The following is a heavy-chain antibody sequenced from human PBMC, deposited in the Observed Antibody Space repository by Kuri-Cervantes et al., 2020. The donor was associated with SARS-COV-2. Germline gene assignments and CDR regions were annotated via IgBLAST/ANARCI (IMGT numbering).Heavy chain of an antibody. D-gene: IGHD5-18*01. CDR3: AREMGYSYGYYYYYYYGMDV. CDR2: ISSSSSYI. Sequence: LSLTCAVYGGSFSGYYWSWVRQAPGKGLEWVSSISSSSSYIYYADSVKGRFTISRDNAKNSLYLQMNSLRAEDTAVYYCAREMGYSYGYYYYYYYGMDVWGQGTTVTVSS. CDR1: GGSFSGYY. J-gene: IGHJ6*02. V-gene: IGHV3-21*04.